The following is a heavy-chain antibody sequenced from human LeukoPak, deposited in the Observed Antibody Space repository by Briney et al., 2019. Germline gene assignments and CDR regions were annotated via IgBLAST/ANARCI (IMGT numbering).Heavy chain of an antibody. Sequence: SETLSLTRTVPGGSISSYYWSWIRQPPREGLGRRGYIFYSGITKYKSSLKGRLTISVDTSKNQFSLKLSSVTAADTAVYYCARESVAAAGIFFDYWGQGTLVTVSS. V-gene: IGHV4-59*01. D-gene: IGHD6-13*01. J-gene: IGHJ4*02. CDR2: IFYSGIT. CDR1: GGSISSYY. CDR3: ARESVAAAGIFFDY.